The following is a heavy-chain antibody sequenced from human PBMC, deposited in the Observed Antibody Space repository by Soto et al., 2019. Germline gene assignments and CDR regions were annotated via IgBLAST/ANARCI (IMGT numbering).Heavy chain of an antibody. CDR1: GDTFTSYG. J-gene: IGHJ5*02. D-gene: IGHD2-21*02. CDR3: ARGYCGGDCYFDWFDP. V-gene: IGHV1-18*01. Sequence: ASVKVCCKASGDTFTSYGISWVRQAPGQGLEWMGWISAYNGNTNYAQKLQGRVTMTTDTSTSTAYMELRSLRSDDTAVYYCARGYCGGDCYFDWFDPWGQGTLVTVSS. CDR2: ISAYNGNT.